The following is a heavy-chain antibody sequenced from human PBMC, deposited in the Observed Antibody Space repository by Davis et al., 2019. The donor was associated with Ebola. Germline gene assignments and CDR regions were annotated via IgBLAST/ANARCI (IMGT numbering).Heavy chain of an antibody. CDR2: ISYDGSNK. D-gene: IGHD3-9*01. Sequence: GESLKISCAASGFTFSDYYMSWIRQAPGKGLEWVAVISYDGSNKYYADSVKGRFTISRDNSKNTLYLQMNSLRAEDTAVYYCARDGLGSLVDWLFGWFDPWGQGTLVTVSS. J-gene: IGHJ5*02. CDR3: ARDGLGSLVDWLFGWFDP. CDR1: GFTFSDYY. V-gene: IGHV3-30*03.